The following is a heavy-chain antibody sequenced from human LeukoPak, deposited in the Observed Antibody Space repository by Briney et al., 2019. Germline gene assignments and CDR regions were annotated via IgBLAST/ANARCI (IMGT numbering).Heavy chain of an antibody. J-gene: IGHJ5*02. V-gene: IGHV4-34*01. D-gene: IGHD2-2*01. CDR2: INHSGST. Sequence: SETLSLTCAVYGGSFSGYYWSWIRQPPGKGLEWIGEINHSGSTNYNPSLKSRVTISVDTSKNQFSLKLSSVTAADTAVYYCARVEVPAAEYDNWFDPWGQGTPVTVSS. CDR1: GGSFSGYY. CDR3: ARVEVPAAEYDNWFDP.